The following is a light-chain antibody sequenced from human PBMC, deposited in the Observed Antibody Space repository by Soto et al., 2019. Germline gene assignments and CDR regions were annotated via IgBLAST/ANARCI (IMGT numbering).Light chain of an antibody. V-gene: IGLV2-8*01. Sequence: QSVLTQPPSASGSPGQSVTISCTGTSSDVGGYNYVSWYQQHPGKAPKLMIYEVSKRLSGVPDRFSGSKSGNTASLTVSGLQAEDEADYYCSSYVGSNNFVFGTGTKLTVL. CDR3: SSYVGSNNFV. CDR1: SSDVGGYNY. CDR2: EVS. J-gene: IGLJ1*01.